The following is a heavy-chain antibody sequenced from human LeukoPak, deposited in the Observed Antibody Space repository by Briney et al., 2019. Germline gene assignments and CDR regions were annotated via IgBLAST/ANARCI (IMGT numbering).Heavy chain of an antibody. CDR1: GCTLTELS. V-gene: IGHV1-24*01. D-gene: IGHD1-26*01. CDR3: ATGTRVWELCVY. J-gene: IGHJ4*02. CDR2: FDPEDGET. Sequence: ASVKVSCKVSGCTLTELSMHWVRQAPGKGLEWMGGFDPEDGETIYAQKFQGRVTMTEDTSTDTAYMELSSLRSEDTAMYYCATGTRVWELCVYWGQGTLVTVSS.